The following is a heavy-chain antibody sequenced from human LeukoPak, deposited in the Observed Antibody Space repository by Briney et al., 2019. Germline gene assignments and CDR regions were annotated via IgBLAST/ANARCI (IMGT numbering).Heavy chain of an antibody. CDR1: GFTFSNYA. J-gene: IGHJ4*02. Sequence: GGSLRLSCAASGFTFSNYAIHWVRQAPGKGLEWVAHISSDGSSDYYADSVKGRFTISRDNSKNTLYLQMNSLRPEDTALYYCATRAYSYGSFDYWGQGTLVTVSS. CDR2: ISSDGSSD. D-gene: IGHD5-18*01. CDR3: ATRAYSYGSFDY. V-gene: IGHV3-30*04.